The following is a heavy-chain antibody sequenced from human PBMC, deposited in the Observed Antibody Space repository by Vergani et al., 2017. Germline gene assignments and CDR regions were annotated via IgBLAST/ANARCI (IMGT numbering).Heavy chain of an antibody. CDR3: ARVLRFEGSTRFDP. CDR1: GAAIKDFY. V-gene: IGHV4-59*01. D-gene: IGHD2-2*01. Sequence: QVQLQESGPGLVKPSETLSLTCTVSGAAIKDFYWSWFRQPPGKGLEWIGYVYYTGSTNYNPSLKSRVTISVDTSKNQFSLKLSSVTAADTAVYYCARVLRFEGSTRFDPWGQGTLVTVSS. CDR2: VYYTGST. J-gene: IGHJ5*02.